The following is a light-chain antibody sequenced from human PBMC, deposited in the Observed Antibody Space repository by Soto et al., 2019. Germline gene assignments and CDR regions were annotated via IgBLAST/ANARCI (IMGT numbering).Light chain of an antibody. CDR1: QSVSTY. Sequence: EIVLTQSPATLSLSPGERATLSCRASQSVSTYLAWYQQKPGQAPRLLIYDVSDRATGIPARFSGSGSGTKFTLTIGGLEPEDFAVYYYQQRNGWPPGTFGQGTKVQ. V-gene: IGKV3-11*01. CDR2: DVS. J-gene: IGKJ1*01. CDR3: QQRNGWPPGT.